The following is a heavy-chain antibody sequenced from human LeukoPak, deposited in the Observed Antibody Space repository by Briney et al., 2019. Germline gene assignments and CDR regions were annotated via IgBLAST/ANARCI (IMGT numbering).Heavy chain of an antibody. CDR2: ISSSGRDT. V-gene: IGHV3-23*01. CDR1: GFTVSNNY. J-gene: IGHJ3*02. Sequence: GGSLRLSCAASGFTVSNNYMSWVRQAPGKGLEWVLSISSSGRDTYYADSVRGRFTISRDNSKNTLYLQMNSLTSDDTAVYYCARDRGYYYESDAFDIWGQGTMVTVSS. D-gene: IGHD3-22*01. CDR3: ARDRGYYYESDAFDI.